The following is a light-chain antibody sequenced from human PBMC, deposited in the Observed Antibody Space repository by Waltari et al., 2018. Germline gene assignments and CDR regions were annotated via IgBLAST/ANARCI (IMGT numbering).Light chain of an antibody. CDR3: AAWDDSLSGQV. CDR1: SSNIGRNS. CDR2: GNI. J-gene: IGLJ3*02. Sequence: QSVLTQPPSASGTPGQRVPISCSGSSSNIGRNSVYWYQQLPGTAPKLPIYGNIQRPSGVPDRFSGSKAGTSASLAISGLRSEDEADYYCAAWDDSLSGQVFGGGTKLTVL. V-gene: IGLV1-47*01.